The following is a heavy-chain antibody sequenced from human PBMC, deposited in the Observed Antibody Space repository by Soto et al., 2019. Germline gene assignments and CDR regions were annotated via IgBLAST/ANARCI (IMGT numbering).Heavy chain of an antibody. D-gene: IGHD3-10*01. CDR3: AKNGAGRREDYYMDV. Sequence: QVQRVESGGGVVQPGSSLRLSCAASGFTFSSYGMHWVCQAPGKGLEWVAVISYDGSNKYYADSVKGRFAISRDNAKNTLYLQMNSLRVDATAVYYCAKNGAGRREDYYMDVWGKGTTVTVSS. J-gene: IGHJ6*03. CDR1: GFTFSSYG. V-gene: IGHV3-30*18. CDR2: ISYDGSNK.